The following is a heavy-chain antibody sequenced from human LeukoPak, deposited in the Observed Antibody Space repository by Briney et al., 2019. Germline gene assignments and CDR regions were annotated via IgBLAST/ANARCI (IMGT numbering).Heavy chain of an antibody. D-gene: IGHD2-15*01. CDR3: ARGAGPRGVAATLNWFDP. J-gene: IGHJ5*02. V-gene: IGHV1-8*01. CDR2: MNPNSGNT. CDR1: GYTFTSYD. Sequence: ASVKVCCKASGYTFTSYDINWVRQAPGQGLEWMGWMNPNSGNTGYAQKFQGRVTMTRNTSISTAYMELSSLRSEDTAVYYCARGAGPRGVAATLNWFDPWGQGTLVTVSS.